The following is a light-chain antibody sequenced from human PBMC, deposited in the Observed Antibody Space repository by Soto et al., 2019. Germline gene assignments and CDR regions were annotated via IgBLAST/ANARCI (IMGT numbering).Light chain of an antibody. CDR1: QGISSY. V-gene: IGKV1-9*01. J-gene: IGKJ4*01. CDR3: QQVNVYPST. CDR2: DAS. Sequence: IQLTQSPSSLSASVGDRVTITCRASQGISSYLGWYQQKPGKAPNLLIYDASTLHSGVPSRFSVGGYGKEFTLNISSMQPEDFATYYCQQVNVYPSTLGGRTKVEIK.